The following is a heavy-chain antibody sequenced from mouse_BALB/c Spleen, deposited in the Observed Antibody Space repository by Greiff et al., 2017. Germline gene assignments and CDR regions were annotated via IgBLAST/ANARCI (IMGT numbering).Heavy chain of an antibody. CDR1: GYTFTSYV. J-gene: IGHJ2*01. V-gene: IGHV1-14*01. CDR3: ARQGDLDD. CDR2: INPYNDGT. Sequence: QLQQSGSELVKPGASVKMSCKASGYTFTSYVMHWVKQKPGQGLEWIGYINPYNDGTNSNEKFKGKATLASDKSSSTAYMALSRLTSEDSAVDYCARQGDLDDWGEGSTLTVTA.